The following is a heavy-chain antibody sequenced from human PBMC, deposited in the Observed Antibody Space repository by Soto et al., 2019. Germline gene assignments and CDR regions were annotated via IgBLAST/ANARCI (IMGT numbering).Heavy chain of an antibody. Sequence: GGSLRLSCAASGFTFSSYAMSWVRQAPGKGLEWVSAISGSGGSTYYADSVKGRFTISRDNSKNTLYLQMNSLRAEDTAVYYCAKDSPLELRIAVVRPLDYWGQGTLVTVSS. V-gene: IGHV3-23*01. D-gene: IGHD6-19*01. CDR3: AKDSPLELRIAVVRPLDY. J-gene: IGHJ4*02. CDR2: ISGSGGST. CDR1: GFTFSSYA.